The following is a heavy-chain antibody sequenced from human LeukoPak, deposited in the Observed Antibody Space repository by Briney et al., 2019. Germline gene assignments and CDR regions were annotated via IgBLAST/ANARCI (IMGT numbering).Heavy chain of an antibody. CDR1: GGSISSGGCY. J-gene: IGHJ3*02. V-gene: IGHV4-39*01. D-gene: IGHD1-26*01. CDR3: ARHRASGIVGATRHAFDI. Sequence: SETLSLTCTVSGGSISSGGCYWGWIRQPPGKGLEWIGSIYYSGTTYYSPSLKSRVTISVDTSKNQFSLRLSSVTAADTAIYYCARHRASGIVGATRHAFDIWGQGAMVTVSS. CDR2: IYYSGTT.